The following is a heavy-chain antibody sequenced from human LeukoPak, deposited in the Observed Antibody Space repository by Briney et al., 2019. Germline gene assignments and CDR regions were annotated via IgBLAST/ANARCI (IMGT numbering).Heavy chain of an antibody. J-gene: IGHJ6*02. CDR3: ARDPSGRGMDV. CDR1: GFTFSSYD. V-gene: IGHV3-13*01. Sequence: GGSLRLSCAASGFTFSSYDMQWVRQVIGKGLEWVSAIGIAGDTHYSGSVKGRFTISRENAKNSLYLQMNSLRAGDTAVHYCARDPSGRGMDVWGQGTTVTVSS. CDR2: IGIAGDT. D-gene: IGHD6-19*01.